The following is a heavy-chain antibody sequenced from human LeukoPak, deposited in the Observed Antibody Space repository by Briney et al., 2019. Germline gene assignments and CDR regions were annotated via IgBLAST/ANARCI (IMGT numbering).Heavy chain of an antibody. CDR1: GFTFSSYE. V-gene: IGHV3-48*03. CDR3: ARERDSSWYDAFDI. Sequence: GGSLRLSCAASGFTFSSYEMNWVRQAPGKGLEWVSYISSSGSTIYYADSVKGRFTISRDNAKNSLYLQMNSLRAEDTAVYYCARERDSSWYDAFDIWRQGTMVTVSS. J-gene: IGHJ3*02. D-gene: IGHD6-13*01. CDR2: ISSSGSTI.